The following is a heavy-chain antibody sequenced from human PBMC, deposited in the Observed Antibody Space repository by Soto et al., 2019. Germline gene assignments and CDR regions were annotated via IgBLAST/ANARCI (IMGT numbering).Heavy chain of an antibody. Sequence: GASVKVSCKASGYTFTGYYMHWVRQAPGQGLEWMGWTNPNSGGTNYAQKFQGRVTMTRDTSISTAYMELSRLRSDDTAVYYCARPITMVRGALDPWGQGTLVTVSS. J-gene: IGHJ5*02. V-gene: IGHV1-2*02. D-gene: IGHD3-10*01. CDR1: GYTFTGYY. CDR3: ARPITMVRGALDP. CDR2: TNPNSGGT.